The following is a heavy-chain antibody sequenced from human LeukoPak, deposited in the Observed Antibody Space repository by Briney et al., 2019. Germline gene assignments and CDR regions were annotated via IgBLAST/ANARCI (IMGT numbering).Heavy chain of an antibody. J-gene: IGHJ3*02. Sequence: PGRSLRLSCAASGFTFDDYAMHWVQQAPGKGLEWVSGISWNSGSIGYADSVKGRFTISRDNAKNSLYLQMNSLRAEDTALYYCAKVRGYSYGDAFDIWGQGTMVTVSS. CDR3: AKVRGYSYGDAFDI. CDR2: ISWNSGSI. D-gene: IGHD5-18*01. CDR1: GFTFDDYA. V-gene: IGHV3-9*01.